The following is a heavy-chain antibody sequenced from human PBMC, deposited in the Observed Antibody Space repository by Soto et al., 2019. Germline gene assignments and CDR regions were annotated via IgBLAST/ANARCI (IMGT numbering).Heavy chain of an antibody. D-gene: IGHD3-3*01. CDR2: ISYDGRYR. CDR3: AKDRGVGTVEAFDI. CDR1: GFMFSSHG. V-gene: IGHV3-30*18. J-gene: IGHJ3*02. Sequence: QVQLVQSGGGVVQPGRSLSLSCAASGFMFSSHGMHWVRQTPGKGLEWVALISYDGRYRYYSDSVKGRFTISRDNPRGTLFLQMNTLRTEDTAVYYCAKDRGVGTVEAFDIWGHGTMVTVSS.